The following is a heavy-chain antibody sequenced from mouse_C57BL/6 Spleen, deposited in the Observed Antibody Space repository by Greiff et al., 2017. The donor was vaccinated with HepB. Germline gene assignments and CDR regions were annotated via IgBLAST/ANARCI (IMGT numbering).Heavy chain of an antibody. CDR3: ARSDYYGSSFWYFDY. V-gene: IGHV1-39*01. CDR2: INPNYGTT. J-gene: IGHJ2*01. CDR1: GYSFTDYN. D-gene: IGHD1-1*01. Sequence: EVQLVESGPELVKPGASVKISCKASGYSFTDYNMNWVKQSNGKSLEWIGVINPNYGTTSYNQKFKGKATLTVDQSSSTAYMQLNSLTSEDSAVYYCARSDYYGSSFWYFDYWGQGTTLTVSS.